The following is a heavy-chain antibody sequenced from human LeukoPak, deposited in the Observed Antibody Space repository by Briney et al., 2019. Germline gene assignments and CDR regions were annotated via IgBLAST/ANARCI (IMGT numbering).Heavy chain of an antibody. J-gene: IGHJ4*02. CDR1: GFIFSTYW. D-gene: IGHD1-7*01. Sequence: GGSLRLSCAASGFIFSTYWMSWVRQAPGKGLEWVANIKRDGSEKYYVDSVKGRFTISRDNAKNSLYLQMNSLRAEDTAIYYCAREARGNYAPGLDYGGQGPLVTVS. CDR3: AREARGNYAPGLDY. V-gene: IGHV3-7*01. CDR2: IKRDGSEK.